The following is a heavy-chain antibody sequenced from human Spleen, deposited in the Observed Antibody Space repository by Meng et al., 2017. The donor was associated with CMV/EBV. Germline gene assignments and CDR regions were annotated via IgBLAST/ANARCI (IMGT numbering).Heavy chain of an antibody. V-gene: IGHV4-34*01. J-gene: IGHJ5*02. CDR3: ARQVAQQLVGTNWFDP. CDR2: IYYSGST. CDR1: GGSFSGYY. Sequence: QGQLMQLGAALLKPSETLSLTCAVYGGSFSGYYWSWIRQPPGKGLEWIGYIYYSGSTYYNPSLKSRVTISVDTSKNQFSLKLSSVTAADTAVYYCARQVAQQLVGTNWFDPWGQGTLVTVSS. D-gene: IGHD6-13*01.